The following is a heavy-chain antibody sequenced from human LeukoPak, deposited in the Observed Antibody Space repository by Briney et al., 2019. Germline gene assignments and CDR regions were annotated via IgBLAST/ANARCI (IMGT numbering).Heavy chain of an antibody. CDR3: ARVGPKGYSSSWYGGLDY. Sequence: ASVKVSCKASGYTFTGYYMHWVRQAPGQGLEWMGWINPNSGGTNYAQKFQGRVTMTRDTSISTAYMELSRLRSDDTAVYYCARVGPKGYSSSWYGGLDYWGQGTLVTVSS. CDR1: GYTFTGYY. CDR2: INPNSGGT. V-gene: IGHV1-2*02. D-gene: IGHD6-13*01. J-gene: IGHJ4*02.